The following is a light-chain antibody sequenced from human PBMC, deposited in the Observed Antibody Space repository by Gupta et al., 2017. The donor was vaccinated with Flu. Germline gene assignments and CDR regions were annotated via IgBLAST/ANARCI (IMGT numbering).Light chain of an antibody. Sequence: VALGQTVRITCQGDSLRSYYASWYQQKPGQAPVLVIYGKNNRPSGIPDRFSGSSSGNTASLTITGAQAEDEADYYCNSRDSSGNHVVFGGGTKLTVL. CDR2: GKN. CDR1: SLRSYY. J-gene: IGLJ2*01. CDR3: NSRDSSGNHVV. V-gene: IGLV3-19*01.